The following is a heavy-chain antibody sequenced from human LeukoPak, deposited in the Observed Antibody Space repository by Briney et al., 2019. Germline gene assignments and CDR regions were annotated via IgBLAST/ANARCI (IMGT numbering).Heavy chain of an antibody. V-gene: IGHV3-21*01. CDR3: AGSDTIGYSPREWEYWYFDL. CDR2: ISIGSSYV. CDR1: GFTFSSYS. D-gene: IGHD3-22*01. Sequence: GGSLRLACAAAGFTFSSYSMNWVRRAPGKWLQCVSSISIGSSYVYYSDSVKGRFTISRDNAKNSLFLQMNFLSAEDTAVHSCAGSDTIGYSPREWEYWYFDLWGRGTMVTVSS. J-gene: IGHJ2*01.